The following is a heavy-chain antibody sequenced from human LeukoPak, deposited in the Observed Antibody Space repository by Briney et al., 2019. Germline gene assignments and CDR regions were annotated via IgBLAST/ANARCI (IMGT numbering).Heavy chain of an antibody. V-gene: IGHV3-64D*06. CDR3: VKGSGHQYNWFDP. D-gene: IGHD6-19*01. J-gene: IGHJ5*02. CDR1: GFTFSSYA. CDR2: ISSNGGST. Sequence: GGSLRLSCSASGFTFSSYAMHWVRQAPGKGLEYVSAISSNGGSTYYADSVKGRFTISRDNSKNTLYLQMSSLSAEDTAVYYCVKGSGHQYNWFDPWGQGTLVTVSS.